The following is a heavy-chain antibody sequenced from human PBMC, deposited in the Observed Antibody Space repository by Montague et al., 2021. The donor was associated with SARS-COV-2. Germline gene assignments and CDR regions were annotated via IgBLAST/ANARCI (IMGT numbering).Heavy chain of an antibody. CDR2: IYHTGST. V-gene: IGHV4-4*02. Sequence: SETLSLTCVVSGDSISTDNWWTWVRLPPGKGLEWVGEIYHTGSTKYKPSLKSRVIMSVDKSWNQFSLKLSSVTVADTAVYYCARGTKRVFTYDYDSSGYASDYWGQGTLVTVSS. CDR1: GDSISTDNW. D-gene: IGHD3-22*01. J-gene: IGHJ4*02. CDR3: ARGTKRVFTYDYDSSGYASDY.